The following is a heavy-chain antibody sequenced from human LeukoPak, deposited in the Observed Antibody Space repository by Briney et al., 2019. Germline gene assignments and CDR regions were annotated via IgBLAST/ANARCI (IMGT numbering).Heavy chain of an antibody. CDR3: ATGVEVLGYFDY. J-gene: IGHJ4*02. V-gene: IGHV1-46*01. Sequence: ASVTVSCTASGYTFTSYYMHWVRQAPGQGLEWMGIINPSGGSTSYAQKFQGRVTMTRDTSTSTVYMELSSLRSEDTAVYYCATGVEVLGYFDYWGQGTLVTVSS. CDR2: INPSGGST. CDR1: GYTFTSYY. D-gene: IGHD7-27*01.